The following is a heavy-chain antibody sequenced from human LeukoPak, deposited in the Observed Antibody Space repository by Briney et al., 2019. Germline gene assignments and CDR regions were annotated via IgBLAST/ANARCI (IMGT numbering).Heavy chain of an antibody. CDR1: GFTFSSYA. Sequence: GSLRLSCAASGFTFSSYAMSWVRQAPGKGLEWIGSIYYSGSTYYNPSLKSRVTISVDTSKNQFSLKLSSVTAADTAVYYCARLISSYSSSWYVSPKTYNINNWFDPWGQGTLVTVSS. V-gene: IGHV4-39*01. CDR2: IYYSGST. D-gene: IGHD6-13*01. J-gene: IGHJ5*02. CDR3: ARLISSYSSSWYVSPKTYNINNWFDP.